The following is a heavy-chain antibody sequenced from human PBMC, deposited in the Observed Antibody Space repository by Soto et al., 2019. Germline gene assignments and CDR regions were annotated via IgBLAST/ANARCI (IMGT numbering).Heavy chain of an antibody. V-gene: IGHV1-2*02. J-gene: IGHJ3*01. CDR1: GYTFTGYY. CDR3: VRDRRIYYSDPHDEFVASDYEV. D-gene: IGHD3-22*01. CDR2: INPNSGDT. Sequence: QVQLVQSGTEVKRPGDSVKVSCKASGYTFTGYYVHWVRQAPGQGLEWMGWINPNSGDTYLAQRFQGRVTMNRDTSIGTAYMELRGLTSEDTAVYYCVRDRRIYYSDPHDEFVASDYEVWGQGTMVSVSS.